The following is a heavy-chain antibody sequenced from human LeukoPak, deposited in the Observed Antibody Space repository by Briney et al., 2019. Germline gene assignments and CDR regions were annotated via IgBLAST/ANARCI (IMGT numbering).Heavy chain of an antibody. V-gene: IGHV5-51*01. CDR1: GYNFTNYW. CDR2: IYPGDSDT. J-gene: IGHJ5*02. CDR3: ARLVGYYDSSGYEVSWFDP. Sequence: GESLKISCKGSGYNFTNYWIGWVRQMPGKGLEGMGIIYPGDSDTRYSPSFQGQVTISADKSISTAYLQWSSLRASDTAMYYCARLVGYYDSSGYEVSWFDPWGQGTLVTVSS. D-gene: IGHD3-22*01.